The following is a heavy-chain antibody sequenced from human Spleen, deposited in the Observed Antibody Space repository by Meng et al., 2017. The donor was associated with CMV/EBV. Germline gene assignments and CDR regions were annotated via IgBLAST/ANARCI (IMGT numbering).Heavy chain of an antibody. CDR2: ISWDGGRL. J-gene: IGHJ4*02. Sequence: SLKISCAASGFTFDDYAMHWVRQAPGKGLEWVSGISWDGGRLGYADSVKGRFTISRDNAKNSLYLQMNFLRAEDTASYYCAKGQQQLARDFDYWGQGTLVTVSS. D-gene: IGHD6-13*01. V-gene: IGHV3-9*01. CDR3: AKGQQQLARDFDY. CDR1: GFTFDDYA.